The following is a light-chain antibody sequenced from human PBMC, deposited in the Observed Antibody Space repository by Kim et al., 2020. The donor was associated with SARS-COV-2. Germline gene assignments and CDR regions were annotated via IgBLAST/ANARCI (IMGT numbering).Light chain of an antibody. CDR2: SSK. CDR1: GFIIGSHS. V-gene: IGLV1-44*01. Sequence: VIMPCAGCGFIIGSHSVNRDQQRSGTAPKLCMYSSKQRASGVPGRCFGSKTGTSASVAISGVQSENEADYYCAAWDDSLNGHWVFGGGTQLTV. CDR3: AAWDDSLNGHWV. J-gene: IGLJ3*02.